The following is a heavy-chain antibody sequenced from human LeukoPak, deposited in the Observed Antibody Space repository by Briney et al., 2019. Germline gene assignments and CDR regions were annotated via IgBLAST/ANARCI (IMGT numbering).Heavy chain of an antibody. CDR2: IYYSGST. CDR1: GGSISSYY. J-gene: IGHJ6*01. CDR3: ARLSCSGGSCYPRARYYGMDV. Sequence: SETLSLTCTVSGGSISSYYWSWIRQPPGKGLEWIGYIYYSGSTNYNPSLKSRVTISVDTSKNQFSLKLSSVTAADTAVYYCARLSCSGGSCYPRARYYGMDVWGQGTTVTASS. D-gene: IGHD2-15*01. V-gene: IGHV4-59*01.